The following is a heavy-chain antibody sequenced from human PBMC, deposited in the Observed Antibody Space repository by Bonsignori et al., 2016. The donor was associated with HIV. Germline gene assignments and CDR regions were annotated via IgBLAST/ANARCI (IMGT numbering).Heavy chain of an antibody. Sequence: WVRQAPGQGLEWMGWINPNSGGTNYAQKFQGRVTMTRDTSISTAYMELSRLRSDDTAVYYCARDVVVPAAIQELAFDIWGQGTMVTVSS. CDR3: ARDVVVPAAIQELAFDI. CDR2: INPNSGGT. D-gene: IGHD2-2*01. J-gene: IGHJ3*02. V-gene: IGHV1-2*02.